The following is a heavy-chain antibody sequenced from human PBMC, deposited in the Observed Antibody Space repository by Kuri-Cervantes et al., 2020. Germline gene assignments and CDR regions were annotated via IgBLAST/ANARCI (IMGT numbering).Heavy chain of an antibody. CDR3: ASGYYYDSSGYITALDP. V-gene: IGHV7-4-1*02. Sequence: ASLKDSCKASGYTSTSYANNWLRQAPGQGREWRGWFNTNTGNPTYAQGFTGRFVFSLDTSVSTAYLQISSLKAGDTAVYYCASGYYYDSSGYITALDPWGQGTLVTVSS. CDR1: GYTSTSYA. CDR2: FNTNTGNP. J-gene: IGHJ5*02. D-gene: IGHD3-22*01.